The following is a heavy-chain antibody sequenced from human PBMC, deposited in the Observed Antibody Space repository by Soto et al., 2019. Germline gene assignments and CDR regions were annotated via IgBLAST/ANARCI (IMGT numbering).Heavy chain of an antibody. Sequence: QVQLVQSGAEVKKPGSSVKVSCKASGGTFSSYAISWVRQAPGQGLEWMGGIIPIFGTANYAQKFQGRVTITADEPTSTAYRELSSLRSEGTAVYYCASDPPDTAMVKEWIGYWGQGTLVTVSS. J-gene: IGHJ4*02. V-gene: IGHV1-69*12. D-gene: IGHD5-18*01. CDR1: GGTFSSYA. CDR2: IIPIFGTA. CDR3: ASDPPDTAMVKEWIGY.